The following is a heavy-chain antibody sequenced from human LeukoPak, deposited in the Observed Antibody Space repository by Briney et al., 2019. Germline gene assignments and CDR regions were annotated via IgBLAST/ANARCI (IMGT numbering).Heavy chain of an antibody. D-gene: IGHD1-14*01. CDR1: GFTFSSYA. CDR2: ISGSGGST. J-gene: IGHJ2*01. V-gene: IGHV3-23*01. Sequence: GGSLRLSCAASGFTFSSYAMSWVRQAPGKGLAWVSAISGSGGSTYYADSVKGRFTISRDNSKNTVYLQLNSLRAEDTAVYYCARAPGYNNAWSPPGIWGRGTLVTVSS. CDR3: ARAPGYNNAWSPPGI.